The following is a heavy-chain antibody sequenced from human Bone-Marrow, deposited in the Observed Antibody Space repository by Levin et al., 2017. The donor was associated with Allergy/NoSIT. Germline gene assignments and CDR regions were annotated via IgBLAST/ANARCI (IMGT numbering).Heavy chain of an antibody. Sequence: HAGGSLRLSCAASGFTFSNSAMNWVRQAPGKGLEWVSSISGSGDNTYYADSVKGRFTISRDNSKNTLHLQVNSLRAEDTAIYYCATVRWEGSSSWYSNWGQGTLVTVSS. CDR3: ATVRWEGSSSWYSN. CDR1: GFTFSNSA. J-gene: IGHJ4*02. V-gene: IGHV3-23*01. D-gene: IGHD6-13*01. CDR2: ISGSGDNT.